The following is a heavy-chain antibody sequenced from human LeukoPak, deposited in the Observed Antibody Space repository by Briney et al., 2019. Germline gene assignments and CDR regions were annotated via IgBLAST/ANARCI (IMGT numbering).Heavy chain of an antibody. D-gene: IGHD6-19*01. CDR3: ARIAVAGTKTYYFDY. Sequence: ASVKVSCKASGYTFTSYGISWVRQAPGQGLEWMGWISAHNGNTNYAQKLQGRVTMTTDTSTSTAYMELRSLRSDDTAVYYCARIAVAGTKTYYFDYWGQGTLVTASS. V-gene: IGHV1-18*04. J-gene: IGHJ4*02. CDR2: ISAHNGNT. CDR1: GYTFTSYG.